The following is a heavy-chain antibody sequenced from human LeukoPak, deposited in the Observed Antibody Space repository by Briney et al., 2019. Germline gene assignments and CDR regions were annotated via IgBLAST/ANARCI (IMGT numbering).Heavy chain of an antibody. Sequence: PGGSLRLSCAASGFTFSSYAMHWVRQAPGKGLEWVAVISYDGSNKYYADSVKGRFTISRDNSKNTLYLQMNSLRAEDTAVYYCARETNYYMDVWGKGTTVTVSS. CDR2: ISYDGSNK. CDR3: ARETNYYMDV. V-gene: IGHV3-30*04. CDR1: GFTFSSYA. J-gene: IGHJ6*03.